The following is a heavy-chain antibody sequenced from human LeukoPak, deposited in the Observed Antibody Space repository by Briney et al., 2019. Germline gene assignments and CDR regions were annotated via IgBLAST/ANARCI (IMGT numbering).Heavy chain of an antibody. Sequence: GESLKISCKVSGYSFTSYCIGWVRQMPGKGLEWMGIIYPGDSGPTYSPSFQGQVTISADKSISTAYLQWSSLKASDTAMYYCARQAGSSDYYYYMDVWGKGTTVTVSS. CDR1: GYSFTSYC. D-gene: IGHD6-6*01. J-gene: IGHJ6*03. CDR3: ARQAGSSDYYYYMDV. V-gene: IGHV5-51*01. CDR2: IYPGDSGP.